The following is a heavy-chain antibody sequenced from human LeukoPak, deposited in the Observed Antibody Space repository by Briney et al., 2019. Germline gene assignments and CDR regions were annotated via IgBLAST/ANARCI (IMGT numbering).Heavy chain of an antibody. CDR2: INTDGAVT. V-gene: IGHV3-74*01. Sequence: GGSLRLSCAASGLTFSKYWMLWVRQAPGKGLESVSRINTDGAVTTYADSVKGRFTVSRDNADNTMFLQMNSVRDEDTAVYYCATKQWLAPPPDSWGQGTPVTVSS. CDR3: ATKQWLAPPPDS. D-gene: IGHD6-19*01. CDR1: GLTFSKYW. J-gene: IGHJ4*02.